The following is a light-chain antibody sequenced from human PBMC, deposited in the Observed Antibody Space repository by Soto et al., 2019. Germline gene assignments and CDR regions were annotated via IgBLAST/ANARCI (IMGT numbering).Light chain of an antibody. J-gene: IGLJ1*01. CDR1: SSNIGAGYD. CDR3: HSYDRSLSGNV. CDR2: DNN. Sequence: QSVLTQPPSVSGAPGQRGTISCSGSSSNIGAGYDVHWYQQLPGTAPKLLIYDNNNRPSGVPDRFSGSKSGTSASLAITGLLAEDEADYYCHSYDRSLSGNVFGTGPKLTVL. V-gene: IGLV1-40*01.